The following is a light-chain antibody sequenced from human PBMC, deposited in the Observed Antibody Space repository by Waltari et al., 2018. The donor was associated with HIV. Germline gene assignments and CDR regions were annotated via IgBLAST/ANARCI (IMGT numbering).Light chain of an antibody. CDR1: QSVSSSY. Sequence: EIVLTQSPGTLSFSPGERATLSCRASQSVSSSYLAWYQQKPGQAPRLLIHGASSRATGIPDRFSGSGSGTDFTLTISRLEPEDFAVYYCQQYGSSPYTFGQGTKLEIK. CDR2: GAS. V-gene: IGKV3-20*01. J-gene: IGKJ2*01. CDR3: QQYGSSPYT.